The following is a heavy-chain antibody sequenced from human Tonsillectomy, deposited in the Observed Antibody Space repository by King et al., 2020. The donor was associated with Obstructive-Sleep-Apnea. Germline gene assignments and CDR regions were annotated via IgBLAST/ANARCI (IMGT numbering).Heavy chain of an antibody. CDR1: GDSISSDDYY. CDR2: IYYSGSP. D-gene: IGHD2-8*01. V-gene: IGHV4-31*03. CDR3: ARVPYMYGTRYSFDY. J-gene: IGHJ4*02. Sequence: MQLQESGPGLVKPSQTLSLTCTVSGDSISSDDYYWTWIRQHPGKGLEWIVHIYYSGSPYYNPSLRSRVIISLDTSKKQFSLQLSSVTAADTAIYYCARVPYMYGTRYSFDYWGQGTLVTVSS.